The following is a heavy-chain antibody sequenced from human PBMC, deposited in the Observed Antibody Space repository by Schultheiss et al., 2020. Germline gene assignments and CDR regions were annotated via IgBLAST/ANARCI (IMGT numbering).Heavy chain of an antibody. Sequence: GGSLRLSCAASGFTFSSYGMHWVRQAPGKGLEWVAVISYDGSNKYYADSVKGRFTISRDNSKNTLYLQMNSLRAEDTAVYYCARDVKATVTIVDYWGQGTLV. J-gene: IGHJ4*02. V-gene: IGHV3-30*03. CDR3: ARDVKATVTIVDY. CDR2: ISYDGSNK. CDR1: GFTFSSYG. D-gene: IGHD4-17*01.